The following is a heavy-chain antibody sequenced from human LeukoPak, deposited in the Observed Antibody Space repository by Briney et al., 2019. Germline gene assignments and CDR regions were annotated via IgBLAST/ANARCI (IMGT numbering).Heavy chain of an antibody. J-gene: IGHJ4*02. D-gene: IGHD2-8*01. V-gene: IGHV4-34*01. CDR2: IDDSGNT. CDR3: ARVSGYRTEGVCRFDY. Sequence: PSETLSLTCAIYGGSSTGYYWTWIRQPPGKGLEWIGEIDDSGNTNYSPSLELESRITISVDTSKNQFSLQVNSVTAADTAVYYCARVSGYRTEGVCRFDYWGEGTLVTVSS. CDR1: GGSSTGYY.